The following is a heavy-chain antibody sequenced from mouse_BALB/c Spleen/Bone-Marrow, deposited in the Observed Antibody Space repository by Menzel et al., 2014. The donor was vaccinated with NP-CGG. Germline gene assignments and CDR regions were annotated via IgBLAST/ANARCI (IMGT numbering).Heavy chain of an antibody. CDR3: TREVRRYAMDY. CDR2: IYPGSGST. J-gene: IGHJ4*01. D-gene: IGHD2-14*01. CDR1: GYTFTSYW. V-gene: IGHV1S22*01. Sequence: LKESGSELVRPGASVKLSCKASGYTFTSYWMHWVKQRPGQGLEWIGNIYPGSGSTNYDEKFKSKATLTVDTSSSTAYMQLCSLTSEDSAVYYCTREVRRYAMDYWGQGTSVTVSS.